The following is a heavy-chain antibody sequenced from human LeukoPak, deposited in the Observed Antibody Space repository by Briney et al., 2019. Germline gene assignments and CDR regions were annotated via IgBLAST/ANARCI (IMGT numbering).Heavy chain of an antibody. CDR1: GFTFSSYW. D-gene: IGHD6-19*01. J-gene: IGHJ4*02. CDR2: IKQDGSEK. Sequence: GGSLRLSCAASGFTFSSYWMSWVRQAPGKGLEWVANIKQDGSEKYYVDSVKGRFTISRDNAKNSLYLQMNSLRAEDTAVYYCARQRSGWYTYFDYWGQGTLVTVSS. V-gene: IGHV3-7*01. CDR3: ARQRSGWYTYFDY.